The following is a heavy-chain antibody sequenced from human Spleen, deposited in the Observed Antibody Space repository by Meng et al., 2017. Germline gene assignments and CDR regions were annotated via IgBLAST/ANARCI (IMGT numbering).Heavy chain of an antibody. Sequence: GESLKISCAASGFAVNNDYMTWVRQAPGQGLEWVSGINWNGGSTGYADSVKGRFTISRDNSKNTLYLQMNSLRAEDTAVYYCARSPIDKYDLSALPLDYWGQGTLVTVSS. D-gene: IGHD3-22*01. CDR2: INWNGGST. CDR1: GFAVNNDY. V-gene: IGHV3-66*02. CDR3: ARSPIDKYDLSALPLDY. J-gene: IGHJ4*02.